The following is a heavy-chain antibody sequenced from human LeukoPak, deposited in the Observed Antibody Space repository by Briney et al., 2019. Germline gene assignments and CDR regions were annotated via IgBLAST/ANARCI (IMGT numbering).Heavy chain of an antibody. J-gene: IGHJ4*02. CDR2: IYHSGST. CDR3: ARQLSGYGIFDY. D-gene: IGHD3-22*01. Sequence: PSQTLSLTCTVSGVSISSGGYYWSWIRQPPGKGLEWIGYIYHSGSTYYNPSLKSRVTISVDRSKNQFSLKLSSVTAADTAVYYCARQLSGYGIFDYWGQGTLVTVSS. CDR1: GVSISSGGYY. V-gene: IGHV4-30-2*01.